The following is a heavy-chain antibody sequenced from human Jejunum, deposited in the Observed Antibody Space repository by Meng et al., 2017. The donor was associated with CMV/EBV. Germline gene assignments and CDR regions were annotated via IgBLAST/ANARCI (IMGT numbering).Heavy chain of an antibody. CDR1: TLRDYY. CDR2: INSDGTIT. D-gene: IGHD3-3*01. V-gene: IGHV3-74*01. J-gene: IGHJ4*02. Sequence: TLRDYYMHWVRQAPGKGLLWVSRINSDGTITYYADSVEGRFTISRDNTKNTLYLQMNSLRAEDTATYFCARGGYDFWTDYFHYWGQGTLVTVSS. CDR3: ARGGYDFWTDYFHY.